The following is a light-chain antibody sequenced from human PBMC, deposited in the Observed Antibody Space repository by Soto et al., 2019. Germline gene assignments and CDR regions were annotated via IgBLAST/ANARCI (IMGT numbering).Light chain of an antibody. CDR1: QSVNSN. CDR2: DAS. CDR3: QQRSNWPPYT. J-gene: IGKJ2*01. V-gene: IGKV3-11*01. Sequence: EIVLTQSPATLSLSPGERATLSCRASQSVNSNLAWYQQKPGQAPRLLIFDASNRATGIPARFSGRGSGTAFTLTISSLEPEDFAVYYCQQRSNWPPYTFGQGTKLEIK.